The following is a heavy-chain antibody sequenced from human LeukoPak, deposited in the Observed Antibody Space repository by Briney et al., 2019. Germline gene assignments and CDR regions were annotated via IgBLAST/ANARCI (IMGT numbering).Heavy chain of an antibody. D-gene: IGHD3-10*01. V-gene: IGHV4-39*01. J-gene: IGHJ4*02. Sequence: SETLSLTCTVSGGSISSSSYYWGWIRQPPGKGLEWIVSIYYSGSTYYNPSLKSRVTISVDTSKNPFSLKLCSVTAPHPPAYSGPRRFCRGASMVPGVSYHFDYWGQGPLVTVSS. CDR3: PRRFCRGASMVPGVSYHFDY. CDR1: GGSISSSSYY. CDR2: IYYSGST.